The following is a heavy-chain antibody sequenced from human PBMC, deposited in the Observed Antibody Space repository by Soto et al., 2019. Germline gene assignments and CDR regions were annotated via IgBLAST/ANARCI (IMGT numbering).Heavy chain of an antibody. CDR1: GFTFSSYA. Sequence: GGSLRLSWAASGFTFSSYAMHCVRHAPGKGREWDAEKLQDGSNKYNADSANAVFTNTSDKSKNTTYLQMNTLRAQDTAVYYSARASDGYNPCFDDWGQGTPVTVSS. V-gene: IGHV3-30-3*01. J-gene: IGHJ4*02. CDR3: ARASDGYNPCFDD. CDR2: KLQDGSNK. D-gene: IGHD5-12*01.